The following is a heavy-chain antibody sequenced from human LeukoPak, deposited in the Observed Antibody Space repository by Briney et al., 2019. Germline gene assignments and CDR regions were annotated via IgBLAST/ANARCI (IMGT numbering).Heavy chain of an antibody. J-gene: IGHJ4*02. CDR2: IRYDGSNK. Sequence: GGSLRLSCAASGFTFSSYGMHWVRQAPGKGLEWVAFIRYDGSNKYYADSVKGRFTISRDNSKNTLYLQMNSLRAEDTAVYYCAKDPKTGTPSFDYWGQGTLVTVSS. V-gene: IGHV3-30*02. D-gene: IGHD1-1*01. CDR3: AKDPKTGTPSFDY. CDR1: GFTFSSYG.